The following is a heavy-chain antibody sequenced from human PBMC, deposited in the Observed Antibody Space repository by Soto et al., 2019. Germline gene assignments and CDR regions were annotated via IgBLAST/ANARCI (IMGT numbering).Heavy chain of an antibody. V-gene: IGHV4-59*01. CDR2: IYYRGST. CDR3: ARSWFGESIDY. J-gene: IGHJ4*02. D-gene: IGHD3-10*01. CDR1: GGSISSYY. Sequence: SETLCLTCTVAGGSISSYYGSWIRQPPGKGLEWIGYIYYRGSTNYNPSLKSRVTISVDTSKNQFSLKLSSVTAADTAVYYCARSWFGESIDYWGQGTLVTVSS.